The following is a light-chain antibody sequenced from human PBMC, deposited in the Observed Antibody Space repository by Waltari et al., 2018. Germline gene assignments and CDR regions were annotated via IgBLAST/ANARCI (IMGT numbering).Light chain of an antibody. CDR2: DFS. J-gene: IGLJ2*01. Sequence: QSALTQPASVSGSPGQSITISCTGTSSDVGSYNSVSWYRDHHGQGPKVMIYDFSNRPSGVSARFSGSKSGSTASLTISGLQAEDEADYYCSSQSSNNVVLFGGGTKLTVL. V-gene: IGLV2-14*03. CDR3: SSQSSNNVVL. CDR1: SSDVGSYNS.